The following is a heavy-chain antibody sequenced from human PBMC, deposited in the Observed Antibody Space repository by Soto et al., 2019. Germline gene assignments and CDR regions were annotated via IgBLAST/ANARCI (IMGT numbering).Heavy chain of an antibody. D-gene: IGHD3-3*01. Sequence: ASVKVSGKASGYTFTSYDINWVRQATGQGLEWMGWMNPNSGNTGYAQKFQGRVTMTRNTSISTAYMELSSLRSEDTAVYYCARDPAENYDFWSGYVDAFGIRGQGTMVTVSS. CDR3: ARDPAENYDFWSGYVDAFGI. CDR2: MNPNSGNT. V-gene: IGHV1-8*01. CDR1: GYTFTSYD. J-gene: IGHJ3*02.